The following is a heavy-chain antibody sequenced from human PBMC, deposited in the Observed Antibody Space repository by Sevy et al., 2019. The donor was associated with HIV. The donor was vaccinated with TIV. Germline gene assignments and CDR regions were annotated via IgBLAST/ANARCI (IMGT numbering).Heavy chain of an antibody. V-gene: IGHV3-30-3*01. J-gene: IGHJ2*01. CDR3: ASQVPFRDWYFDL. CDR1: GFTFSSYA. Sequence: GGCLRLSCAASGFTFSSYAMHWVRQAPGKGLEWVAVISYDGSNKYYADSVKGRFTISRDNSKNTLYLQMNSLRAEDTAVYYCASQVPFRDWYFDLWGRGTLVTVSS. CDR2: ISYDGSNK.